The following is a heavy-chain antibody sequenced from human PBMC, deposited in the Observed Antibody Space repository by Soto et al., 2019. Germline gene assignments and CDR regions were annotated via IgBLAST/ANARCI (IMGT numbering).Heavy chain of an antibody. CDR1: GFTFSSYG. J-gene: IGHJ4*02. CDR3: AKAHTPMVYAGGFDY. CDR2: ISYDGSNK. Sequence: QVQLVESGGGVVQPGRSLRLSCAASGFTFSSYGMHWVRQAPGKGLEGVAVISYDGSNKDYADSVKGRFTISRDNSKTTLYLQMNSLRAEDTAVYYCAKAHTPMVYAGGFDYWGQGTLVTVSS. D-gene: IGHD2-8*01. V-gene: IGHV3-30*18.